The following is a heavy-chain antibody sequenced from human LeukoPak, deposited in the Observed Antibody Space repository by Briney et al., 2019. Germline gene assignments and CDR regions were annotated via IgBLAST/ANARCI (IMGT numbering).Heavy chain of an antibody. CDR1: GFTVSSKD. V-gene: IGHV3-66*01. CDR2: IYSGGSP. Sequence: GGSLRLSCAASGFTVSSKDMNWVRQAPGKGLEWVSVIYSGGSPHYADSVKDRFSISRDSSKNTLYLQMNSLRAEDTAVYYCASLRARGLDIWGQGTMVTVSS. CDR3: ASLRARGLDI. J-gene: IGHJ3*02.